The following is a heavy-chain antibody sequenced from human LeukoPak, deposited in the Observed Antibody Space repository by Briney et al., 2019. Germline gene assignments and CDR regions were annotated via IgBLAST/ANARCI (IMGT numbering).Heavy chain of an antibody. CDR3: ARETWKPYDY. Sequence: GGSLRLSCAVSEFTFSVYSMSWVRQAPGKGLEWVAGIKEDGSAKYYADSVEGRSTISRDNAKSSLYLQMSSLRADDTAVYYCARETWKPYDYWGQGTLVTVSS. CDR1: EFTFSVYS. CDR2: IKEDGSAK. J-gene: IGHJ4*02. D-gene: IGHD1-1*01. V-gene: IGHV3-7*01.